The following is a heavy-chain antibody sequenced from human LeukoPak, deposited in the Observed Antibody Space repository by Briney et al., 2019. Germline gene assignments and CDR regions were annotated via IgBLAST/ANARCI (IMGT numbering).Heavy chain of an antibody. D-gene: IGHD3-3*01. Sequence: ASVKVSCKASGYTFTRYYMHWVRQAPGQGLEWMGIINPSGGSTSYAQKFQGRVTMTRDMSTSTVYMELSSLRSEDTAVYYCARGKDYDFWSGYFAPYYYYYMDVWGKGTTVTVSS. CDR2: INPSGGST. J-gene: IGHJ6*03. CDR3: ARGKDYDFWSGYFAPYYYYYMDV. CDR1: GYTFTRYY. V-gene: IGHV1-46*01.